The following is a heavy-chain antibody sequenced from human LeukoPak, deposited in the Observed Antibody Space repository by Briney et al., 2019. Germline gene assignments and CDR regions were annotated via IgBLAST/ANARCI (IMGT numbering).Heavy chain of an antibody. CDR1: GYSISSGYY. CDR2: IYHSGST. J-gene: IGHJ4*02. V-gene: IGHV4-38-2*02. CDR3: ARDLYCSGGSCHDL. D-gene: IGHD2-15*01. Sequence: PSETLSLTCAVSGYSISSGYYWGWIRQPPGKGLEWVGSIYHSGSTYYNPSLKSRVTISVDTSKNQFSLKLSSVTAADTAVYYCARDLYCSGGSCHDLWGQGTLVTVSS.